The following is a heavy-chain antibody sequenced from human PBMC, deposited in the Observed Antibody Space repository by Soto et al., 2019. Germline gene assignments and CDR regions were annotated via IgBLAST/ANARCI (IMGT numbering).Heavy chain of an antibody. D-gene: IGHD2-15*01. J-gene: IGHJ3*01. Sequence: ASVKVSCKASGYTFTGYYMHWVRQAPGQGLEWMGWINPNSGGTNYAQKFQGWVTMTRDTSISTAYMELSRLRSDDTAVYYCARGLRGYCSGGSCYHSQDQILADAFDFRGQGTMVTVSS. CDR3: ARGLRGYCSGGSCYHSQDQILADAFDF. CDR2: INPNSGGT. CDR1: GYTFTGYY. V-gene: IGHV1-2*04.